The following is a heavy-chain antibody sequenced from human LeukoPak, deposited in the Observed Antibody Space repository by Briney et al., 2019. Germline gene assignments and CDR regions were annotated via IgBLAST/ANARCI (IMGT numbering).Heavy chain of an antibody. CDR1: GGSISSSSYY. V-gene: IGHV4-61*02. Sequence: SETLSLTCTVSGGSISSSSYYWSWIRQPAGKGLEWIGRIYTGGNTNYNPSLTSRVTISLDTSKNQFSLKLSSVTAADTAVYYCARGTKYYSYMDVWGKGTTVTISS. CDR2: IYTGGNT. CDR3: ARGTKYYSYMDV. J-gene: IGHJ6*03.